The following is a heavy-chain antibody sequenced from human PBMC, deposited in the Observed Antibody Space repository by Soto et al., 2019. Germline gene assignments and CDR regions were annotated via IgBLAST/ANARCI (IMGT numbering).Heavy chain of an antibody. CDR1: GFTVSSNY. CDR3: AREGGSSSSTYYYYYYMDV. CDR2: IYSGGST. Sequence: GGSLRLSCAASGFTVSSNYMSWVRQAPGKGLEWVSVIYSGGSTYYADSVKGRFTISRDNSKNTLYLQMNSLRAEDTAVYYCAREGGSSSSTYYYYYYMDVWGKGTTVTVSS. D-gene: IGHD6-6*01. J-gene: IGHJ6*03. V-gene: IGHV3-66*01.